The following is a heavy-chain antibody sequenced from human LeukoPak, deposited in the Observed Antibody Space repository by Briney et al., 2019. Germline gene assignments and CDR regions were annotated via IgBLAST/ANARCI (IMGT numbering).Heavy chain of an antibody. D-gene: IGHD4-17*01. CDR2: VSSSGAYT. V-gene: IGHV3-23*01. J-gene: IGHJ4*02. CDR1: GFTFGNYA. CDR3: AKKPSGGDYEDY. Sequence: GGSLRLSCAASGFTFGNYAMTWVRQAPGKGLEWVSTVSSSGAYTHYADSVKGRFTISRDNSKSTLYLQMNSLRAEDTALYYCAKKPSGGDYEDYWGQGTLVTVSS.